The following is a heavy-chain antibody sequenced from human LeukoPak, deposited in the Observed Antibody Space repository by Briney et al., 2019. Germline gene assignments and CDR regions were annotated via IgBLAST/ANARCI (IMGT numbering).Heavy chain of an antibody. CDR2: IKQDGSEK. V-gene: IGHV3-7*01. Sequence: PGGSLRLSCAASGFTFSSYWMSWVRQAPGKGLEWVANIKQDGSEKYYVDSVKGRFTISRDNAKNSLYLQMNSLRDEDTAVYYCARGPTHIVVGNWFDPWGQGTLVTVSS. CDR1: GFTFSSYW. CDR3: ARGPTHIVVGNWFDP. J-gene: IGHJ5*02. D-gene: IGHD2-2*01.